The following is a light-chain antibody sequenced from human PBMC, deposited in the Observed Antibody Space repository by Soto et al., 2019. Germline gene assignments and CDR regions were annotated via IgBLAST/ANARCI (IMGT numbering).Light chain of an antibody. J-gene: IGLJ2*01. CDR2: YDD. V-gene: IGLV1-36*01. CDR3: AAWDDSLNGQV. Sequence: QSVLTQPPSVSEAPRQRVTISCSGSSSNIGNNAVNWYQQLPGKAPKLLIYYDDLLPSGVSDRFSGSKSGTSAFLAISGLQSEDEADYYCAAWDDSLNGQVFGGGTKVTVL. CDR1: SSNIGNNA.